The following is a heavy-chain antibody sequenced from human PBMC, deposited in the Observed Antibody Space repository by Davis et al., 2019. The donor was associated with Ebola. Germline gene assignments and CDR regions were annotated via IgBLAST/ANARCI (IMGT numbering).Heavy chain of an antibody. J-gene: IGHJ4*02. CDR1: GFTFSSYS. Sequence: PGGSLRLSCAASGFTFSSYSMNWVRQAPGKGLEWVSFITTSSSYIHYADSVKGRFTISRDNSKNTLYLQMNSLRAEDTAVYYCAKDYFDYWGQGTLVTVSS. V-gene: IGHV3-21*01. CDR2: ITTSSSYI. CDR3: AKDYFDY.